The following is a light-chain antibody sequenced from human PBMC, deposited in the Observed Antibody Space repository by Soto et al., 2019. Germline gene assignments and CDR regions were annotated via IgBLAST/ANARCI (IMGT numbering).Light chain of an antibody. J-gene: IGKJ5*01. V-gene: IGKV3-15*01. CDR2: GAS. Sequence: PASLSEFSWARATLSCRASQSVSSNLAWYQQKPGQAPRLLTYGASTRATGIPARFSGSGSGTEFTLTISSLQSEDFAVYYCQQYNNWPLTFGQGTLLEI. CDR1: QSVSSN. CDR3: QQYNNWPLT.